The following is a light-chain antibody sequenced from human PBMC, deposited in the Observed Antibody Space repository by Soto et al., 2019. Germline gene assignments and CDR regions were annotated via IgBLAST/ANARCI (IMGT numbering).Light chain of an antibody. V-gene: IGKV3-15*01. J-gene: IGKJ1*01. Sequence: EIVMTQSPVTLSVSPGERATLSCRASQSVSSNLAWYQQKPGQAPRLLIYGASTRATGIPDRFSGSGSGTEFTLTLSSLQSEDSAFYYCQQCNNWPRTFGQGTKVEI. CDR3: QQCNNWPRT. CDR2: GAS. CDR1: QSVSSN.